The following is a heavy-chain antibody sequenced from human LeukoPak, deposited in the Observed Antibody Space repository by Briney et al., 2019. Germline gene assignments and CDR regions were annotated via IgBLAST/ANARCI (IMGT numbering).Heavy chain of an antibody. V-gene: IGHV3-74*01. Sequence: GGSLRLPCAASGFTFSSYGMHWVRQAPGKGLVWVSRINSDGSSTSYADSVKGRFTISRDNAKNTLYLQMNSLRAEDTAVYYCARDGQRFLEWCPSSGYMDVWGKGATVTVSS. CDR1: GFTFSSYG. J-gene: IGHJ6*03. CDR3: ARDGQRFLEWCPSSGYMDV. D-gene: IGHD3-3*01. CDR2: INSDGSST.